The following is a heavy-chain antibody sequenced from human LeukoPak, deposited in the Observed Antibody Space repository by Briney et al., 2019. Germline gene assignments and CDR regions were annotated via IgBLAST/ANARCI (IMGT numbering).Heavy chain of an antibody. CDR3: ARALTFPDFYYYMDV. V-gene: IGHV4-34*01. J-gene: IGHJ4*02. CDR1: GGSFSGYQ. CDR2: INPSGRT. Sequence: SETLSLSCAVYGGSFSGYQWTWVRQSPGMGLEWIGEINPSGRTNYNPSLKSRVIISVDTSKNQFSLRLSSGTAADTAIYYCARALTFPDFYYYMDVWGQGTLVTVSS. D-gene: IGHD2-21*02.